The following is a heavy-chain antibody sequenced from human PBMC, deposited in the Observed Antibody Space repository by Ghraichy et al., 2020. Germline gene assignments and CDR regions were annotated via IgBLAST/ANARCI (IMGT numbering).Heavy chain of an antibody. CDR1: GFTFNTYA. CDR2: ISGSGDST. CDR3: AKTPLANCGGDCFFDY. Sequence: GGSLRLSCAASGFTFNTYAMTWVRQAPGKGLEWVSIISGSGDSTYNADFVKGRFTISRDNSKNTLYLQMNSLRAEDTAVYYCAKTPLANCGGDCFFDYWGQGTLVTVSS. V-gene: IGHV3-23*01. J-gene: IGHJ4*02. D-gene: IGHD2-21*02.